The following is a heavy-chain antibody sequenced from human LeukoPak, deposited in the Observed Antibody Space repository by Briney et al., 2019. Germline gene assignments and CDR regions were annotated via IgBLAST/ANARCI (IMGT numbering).Heavy chain of an antibody. D-gene: IGHD6-13*01. V-gene: IGHV3-11*01. CDR3: ARGRGYSSSWYTGFDY. CDR2: ISSSGSTI. Sequence: GGSLRLSCAASGFTFSDYYMSWSRQAPGKGLEWVSYISSSGSTIYYANSVKGRFTISRDKAKNSLYLQMNSLRAEDTAVYSCARGRGYSSSWYTGFDYWGQGPLATVSS. J-gene: IGHJ4*02. CDR1: GFTFSDYY.